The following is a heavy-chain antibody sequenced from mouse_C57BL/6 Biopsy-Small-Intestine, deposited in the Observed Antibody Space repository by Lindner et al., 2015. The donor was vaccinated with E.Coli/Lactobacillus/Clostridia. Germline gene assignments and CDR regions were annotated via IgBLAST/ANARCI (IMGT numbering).Heavy chain of an antibody. CDR1: GYTFTNYW. CDR2: IYPGGGYT. CDR3: ARAYYDYFDY. D-gene: IGHD2-4*01. V-gene: IGHV1-63*01. J-gene: IGHJ2*01. Sequence: VQLQESVAELVRPGTSVKMSCKASGYTFTNYWIGWAKQRPGHGLEWIGDIYPGGGYTNYNEKFKGKATLTADKSSSTAYMQFSSLTSEDSAIYYCARAYYDYFDYWGQGTTLTVSS.